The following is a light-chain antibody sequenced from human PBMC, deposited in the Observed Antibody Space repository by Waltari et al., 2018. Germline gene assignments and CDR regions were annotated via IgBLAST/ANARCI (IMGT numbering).Light chain of an antibody. CDR1: SSDVGDNNY. J-gene: IGLJ3*02. V-gene: IGLV2-14*03. CDR3: SSYTSRSTWV. CDR2: DVT. Sequence: QSALTQPASVSGSPGQSIAISCTGTSSDVGDNNYVSWYQHHPGKAPKLIIYDVTERPSGVSNRFSGSKSGNTASLTISGLQPEDEADFYCSSYTSRSTWVFGGGTKLTVL.